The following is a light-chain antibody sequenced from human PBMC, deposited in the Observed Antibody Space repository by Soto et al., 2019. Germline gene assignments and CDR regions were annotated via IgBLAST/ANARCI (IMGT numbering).Light chain of an antibody. Sequence: EIVMTQSQATLSVSPGERATLSCRASQSVSIDLAWYQQKPGQAPRLLIYGASTRATGIPARFSGSGSGTEFSLTISSLQSEDFAVYYCQQYNNWPPWTFGQGTKVDIK. CDR3: QQYNNWPPWT. CDR2: GAS. CDR1: QSVSID. V-gene: IGKV3-15*01. J-gene: IGKJ1*01.